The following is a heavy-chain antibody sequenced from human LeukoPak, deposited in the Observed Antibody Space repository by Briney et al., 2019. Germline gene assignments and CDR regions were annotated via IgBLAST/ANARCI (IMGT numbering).Heavy chain of an antibody. J-gene: IGHJ4*02. CDR3: AKVPIGIAAAGTAYYFDY. Sequence: PGGSLRLSCAASGFTFSSYAVSWVRQAPGKGLEWVSAISGSGGSTYCADSVKGRFTISRDNSKNTLYLQMNSLRAEDTAVYYCAKVPIGIAAAGTAYYFDYWGQGTLVTVSS. CDR1: GFTFSSYA. CDR2: ISGSGGST. V-gene: IGHV3-23*01. D-gene: IGHD6-13*01.